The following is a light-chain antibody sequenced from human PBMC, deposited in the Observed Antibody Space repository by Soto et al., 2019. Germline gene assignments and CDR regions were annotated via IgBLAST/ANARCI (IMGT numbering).Light chain of an antibody. CDR2: GNS. Sequence: QSVLTQPPSVSGAPGQRVTISCTGSSSNIGAGYDVHWYQQLPGTAPKLLIYGNSNRPSGVPDRFSASKSGTSASLAITGLQAEDEADYYCQFYDSSLSARYVFGTGTKLTVL. V-gene: IGLV1-40*01. J-gene: IGLJ1*01. CDR1: SSNIGAGYD. CDR3: QFYDSSLSARYV.